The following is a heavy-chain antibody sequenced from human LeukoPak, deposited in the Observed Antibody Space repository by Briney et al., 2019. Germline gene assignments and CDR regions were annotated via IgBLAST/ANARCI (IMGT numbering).Heavy chain of an antibody. J-gene: IGHJ6*02. Sequence: GRYLRLSCAASGFTFSSYGMHWVRQAPGKGLEWVAVISYDGSNKYYADSVKGRFTISRDNSKNTLYLQMNSLRAEDTAVYYCAKDRRVLRFLEWLMDVWGQGTTVTVSS. CDR3: AKDRRVLRFLEWLMDV. CDR2: ISYDGSNK. V-gene: IGHV3-30*18. D-gene: IGHD3-3*01. CDR1: GFTFSSYG.